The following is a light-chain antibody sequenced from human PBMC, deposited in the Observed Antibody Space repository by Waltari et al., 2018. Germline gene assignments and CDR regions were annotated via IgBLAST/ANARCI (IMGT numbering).Light chain of an antibody. CDR2: AAS. CDR1: QTISRF. Sequence: DVQMTQSPSSLSASVGDRVTITCRASQTISRFLNWYQQKPGKAPKLLIYAASSSQGGVPSRFSGGGSGKDFTLTISRLEPEDVAVYYCHQSGGSGRAFGGGTKVEIK. V-gene: IGKV1-39*01. CDR3: HQSGGSGRA. J-gene: IGKJ4*01.